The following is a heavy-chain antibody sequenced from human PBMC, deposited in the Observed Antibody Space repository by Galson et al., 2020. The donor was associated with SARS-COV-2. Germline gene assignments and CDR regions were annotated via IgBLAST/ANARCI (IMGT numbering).Heavy chain of an antibody. Sequence: ALHGESLKISCAASGITFSSYWMHWVRQVPGKGLVWVSRVNTDGSRTDYADSVKGRFTISRDNAKNTLYLQMSSLRAEDTAVYYCTRAMDSIGRNWFDPWGQGTLVTVSS. CDR2: VNTDGSRT. CDR3: TRAMDSIGRNWFDP. CDR1: GITFSSYW. D-gene: IGHD6-19*01. V-gene: IGHV3-74*01. J-gene: IGHJ5*02.